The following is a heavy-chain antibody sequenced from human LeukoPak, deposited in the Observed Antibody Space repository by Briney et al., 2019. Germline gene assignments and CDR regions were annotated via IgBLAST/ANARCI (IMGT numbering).Heavy chain of an antibody. J-gene: IGHJ4*02. CDR2: ISGSGGST. D-gene: IGHD3-22*01. CDR1: GFTFSSSA. V-gene: IGHV3-23*01. Sequence: PGGSLRLSCAASGFTFSSSAMSWVRQAPGKGLEWVSSISGSGGSTYQADSVKGRFTISRDNSKNTLYLQMNSLRAEDTAVYFCAKDRDYYDNSGYYENDYWGQGTLVTVSS. CDR3: AKDRDYYDNSGYYENDY.